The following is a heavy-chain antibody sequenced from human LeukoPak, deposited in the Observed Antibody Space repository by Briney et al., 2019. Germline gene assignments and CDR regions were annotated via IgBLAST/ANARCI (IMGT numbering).Heavy chain of an antibody. V-gene: IGHV4-39*07. J-gene: IGHJ4*02. Sequence: SETLSLTCTVSGGSISSSSYYWGWIRQPPGKGLEWIGSIYYSGSTNYNPSLKSRVTISVDTSKNQFSPKLSSVTAADTAVYYCARRLPYYDYVWGSYRPFDYWGQGTLVTVSS. CDR3: ARRLPYYDYVWGSYRPFDY. CDR1: GGSISSSSYY. CDR2: IYYSGST. D-gene: IGHD3-16*02.